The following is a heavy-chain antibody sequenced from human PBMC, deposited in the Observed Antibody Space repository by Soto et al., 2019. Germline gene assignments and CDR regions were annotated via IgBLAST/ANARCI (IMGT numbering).Heavy chain of an antibody. J-gene: IGHJ4*02. V-gene: IGHV4-39*01. D-gene: IGHD6-19*01. Sequence: SETLSLTCRVSGDSISDTIYYWGWIRQPPGRGLGWIGSIHYSGTTQFHPSLKTRVTISVDTSKNEFSLRLRSVTAADTAVYYWARHLKAVAAAMEYWGQGVPV. CDR1: GDSISDTIYY. CDR3: ARHLKAVAAAMEY. CDR2: IHYSGTT.